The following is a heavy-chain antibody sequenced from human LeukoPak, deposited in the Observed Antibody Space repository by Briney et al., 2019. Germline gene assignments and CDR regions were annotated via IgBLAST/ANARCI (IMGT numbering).Heavy chain of an antibody. CDR2: ISYDGSNK. J-gene: IGHJ6*02. D-gene: IGHD3-22*01. Sequence: PGGSLRLSCAASGFTFSSYGMHWVRQAPGKGLEWVAVISYDGSNKYYADSVKGRFTISRDNSKNTLYLQMNSLGAEDTAVYYCAKDVNYYDSSGRGMDVWGQGTTVTVSS. CDR3: AKDVNYYDSSGRGMDV. V-gene: IGHV3-30*18. CDR1: GFTFSSYG.